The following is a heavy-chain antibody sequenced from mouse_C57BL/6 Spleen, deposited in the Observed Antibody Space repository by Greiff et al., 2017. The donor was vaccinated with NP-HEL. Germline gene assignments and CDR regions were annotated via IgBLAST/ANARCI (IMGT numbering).Heavy chain of an antibody. D-gene: IGHD1-1*01. CDR3: ARSDITTVVGDY. V-gene: IGHV1-80*01. CDR2: IYPGDGDT. J-gene: IGHJ2*01. Sequence: QVQLQQSGAELVKPGASVKISCKASGYAFSSYWMNWVKQRPGKGLEWIGQIYPGDGDTNYNGKFKGKATLTADKSSSTAYMQLSSLTSEDSAVYFCARSDITTVVGDYWGKGTTLTFSS. CDR1: GYAFSSYW.